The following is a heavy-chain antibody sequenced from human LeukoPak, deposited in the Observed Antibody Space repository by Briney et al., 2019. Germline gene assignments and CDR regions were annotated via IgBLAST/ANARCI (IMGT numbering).Heavy chain of an antibody. CDR1: GGSISSYY. CDR2: IYTSGST. CDR3: ARGEGTQYYDILTGYYQAEANWFDP. Sequence: SETLSLTCTVSGGSISSYYWSWIRQPAGQGLEWIGRIYTSGSTNYNPSLTSRVTMSVDTSKNQFSLELSSVTAADTAVYYCARGEGTQYYDILTGYYQAEANWFDPWGQGTLVTVSS. D-gene: IGHD3-9*01. J-gene: IGHJ5*02. V-gene: IGHV4-4*07.